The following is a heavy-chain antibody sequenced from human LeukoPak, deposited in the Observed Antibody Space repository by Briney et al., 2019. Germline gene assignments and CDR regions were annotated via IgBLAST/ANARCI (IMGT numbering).Heavy chain of an antibody. D-gene: IGHD6-13*01. CDR2: MNPNSGNT. CDR3: ARGRVPGYSSSWYSPWFDP. V-gene: IGHV1-8*03. CDR1: GYTLTSYD. Sequence: GASVKVSCKASGYTLTSYDINWVRQATGQGLEWMGWMNPNSGNTGYAQKFQGRVTITRNTSISTAYMELSSLRSEDTAVYYCARGRVPGYSSSWYSPWFDPWGQGTLVTVSS. J-gene: IGHJ5*02.